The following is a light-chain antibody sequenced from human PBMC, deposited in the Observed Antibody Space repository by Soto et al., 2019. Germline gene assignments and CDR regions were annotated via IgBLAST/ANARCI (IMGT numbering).Light chain of an antibody. J-gene: IGKJ1*01. CDR3: QQYNSYWT. V-gene: IGKV1-5*03. Sequence: DIQMTQSPSTLSASVGDRVTITCRASQSISSWLAWYQQKPGKAPKLLIYKASSLESGVPSRFSGSGSGTEFTLTISSLKPDEFATYYCQQYNSYWTFGQGTKVEIK. CDR1: QSISSW. CDR2: KAS.